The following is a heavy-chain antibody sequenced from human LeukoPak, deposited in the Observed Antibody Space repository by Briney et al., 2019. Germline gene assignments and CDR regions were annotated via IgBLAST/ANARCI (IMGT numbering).Heavy chain of an antibody. J-gene: IGHJ4*02. CDR2: ISWNSGKI. CDR1: GFTFDDFA. D-gene: IGHD3-10*01. Sequence: SGRSLRLSCAASGFTFDDFAMHWVRQAPGKGLEWVSGISWNSGKIGYADSVKGRFTISRDNANNSLYLQMNSLRAEDTAVYYCGRDLPSGGLVRPPLDYGGKGPRVTVSS. V-gene: IGHV3-9*01. CDR3: GRDLPSGGLVRPPLDY.